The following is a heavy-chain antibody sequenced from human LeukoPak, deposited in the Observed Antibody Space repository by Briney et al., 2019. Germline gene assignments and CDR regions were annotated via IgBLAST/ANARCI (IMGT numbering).Heavy chain of an antibody. CDR3: GKDIGPGGLDI. V-gene: IGHV3-9*01. Sequence: GGSLRLSCATSGVNLDEYGMHWVRQVTGKGLEWVSGIISSSGRTGYADSVKGRFTISIDNPKKSLHLQMNSLRVEDTALYYCGKDIGPGGLDIWGKGTTVTVSS. CDR1: GVNLDEYG. CDR2: IISSSGRT. D-gene: IGHD3-10*01. J-gene: IGHJ6*04.